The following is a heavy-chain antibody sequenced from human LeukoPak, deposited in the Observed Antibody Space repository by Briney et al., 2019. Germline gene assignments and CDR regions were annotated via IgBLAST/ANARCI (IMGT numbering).Heavy chain of an antibody. J-gene: IGHJ4*02. CDR1: GFTFDDYA. CDR2: ISWNSGSK. V-gene: IGHV3-9*03. D-gene: IGHD6-13*01. Sequence: TGGSLRLSCAASGFTFDDYAMHWVRQAPGKGLEWVSGISWNSGSKGYADSVKGRFTISRDNAENSLYLQMNSLRAEDMALYYRAKESIAAAGSFDYWGQGTLVTVSS. CDR3: AKESIAAAGSFDY.